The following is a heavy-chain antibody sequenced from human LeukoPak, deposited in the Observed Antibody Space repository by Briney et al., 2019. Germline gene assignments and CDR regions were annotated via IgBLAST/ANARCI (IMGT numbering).Heavy chain of an antibody. V-gene: IGHV4-61*08. D-gene: IGHD3-9*01. Sequence: PSETLSLTCAVSGGSISSGGYSWSWIRRPPGKGLEWIAYISDRGSTKYNLSLKSRVTISVDTSKNQFSLKLSDVIAADTAVYYCARGFDGVAGWFDPWGQGTLVTVSS. J-gene: IGHJ5*02. CDR1: GGSISSGGYS. CDR3: ARGFDGVAGWFDP. CDR2: ISDRGST.